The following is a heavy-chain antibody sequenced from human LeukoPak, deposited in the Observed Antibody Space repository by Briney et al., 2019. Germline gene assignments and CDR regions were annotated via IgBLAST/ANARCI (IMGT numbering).Heavy chain of an antibody. CDR3: ARHFAYSSSSYFDY. D-gene: IGHD6-6*01. Sequence: SETLSLTCTVSGGSISSGGYYWSWIRQHPGKGLECIGYMYYTGSTNYNPSLKSRVTMFEDKSKNQFSLRLYSVTVADTAVYYCARHFAYSSSSYFDYWGQASLVTVSS. CDR2: MYYTGST. CDR1: GGSISSGGYY. J-gene: IGHJ4*02. V-gene: IGHV4-61*05.